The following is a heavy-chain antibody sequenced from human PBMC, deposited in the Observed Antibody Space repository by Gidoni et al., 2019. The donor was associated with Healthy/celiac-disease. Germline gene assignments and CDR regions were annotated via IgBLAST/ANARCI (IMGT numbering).Heavy chain of an antibody. CDR1: GYSVTSYW. V-gene: IGHV5-51*01. J-gene: IGHJ4*02. D-gene: IGHD5-18*01. Sequence: EVHLVQSGAEVKKPGEYLKISCKGSGYSVTSYWIGWLRKMPWKGLEWMVNSYPDDSDTRYIPSFLGQVTISADKSISTAYLQWSSLKSADTAMYYCARRPGWDTAPIDYWGQGTLVTVSS. CDR3: ARRPGWDTAPIDY. CDR2: SYPDDSDT.